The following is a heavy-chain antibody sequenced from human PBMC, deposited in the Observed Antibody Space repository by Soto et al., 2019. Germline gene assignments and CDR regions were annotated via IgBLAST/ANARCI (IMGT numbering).Heavy chain of an antibody. CDR2: IYSGGST. CDR1: GFTVSSNY. V-gene: IGHV3-53*04. J-gene: IGHJ3*02. CDR3: AREAPPLGYCGGGSCYSDAFDI. D-gene: IGHD2-15*01. Sequence: EVQLVESGGGLVQPGGSLRLSCAASGFTVSSNYMSWVRQAPGKGLEWVSVIYSGGSTYYADSVKGRFTISRHNSKNTRYLQRNSRRAADTAVYYCAREAPPLGYCGGGSCYSDAFDIWGQGTMVTVSS.